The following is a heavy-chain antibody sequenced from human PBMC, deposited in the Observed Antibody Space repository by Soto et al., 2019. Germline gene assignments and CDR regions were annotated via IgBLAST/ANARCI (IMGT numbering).Heavy chain of an antibody. J-gene: IGHJ4*02. CDR2: INHSGST. D-gene: IGHD5-12*01. CDR1: GGSFSGYY. CDR3: ARGVDPDY. Sequence: SETLSLTCAVYGGSFSGYYWSWIRQPPGKGLEWIGEINHSGSTNYNPSLKSRVTISVDTSKNQFSLKLSSVTAADTAVYYCARGVDPDYWGQGTLATVSS. V-gene: IGHV4-34*01.